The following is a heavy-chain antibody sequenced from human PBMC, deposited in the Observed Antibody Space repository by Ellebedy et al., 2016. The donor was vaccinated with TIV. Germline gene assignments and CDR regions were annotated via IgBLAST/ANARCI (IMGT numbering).Heavy chain of an antibody. CDR2: ISSSSSYI. CDR3: ARDGDYDFWSGPSYYMDV. J-gene: IGHJ6*03. Sequence: GGSLRLSXAASGFTFSSYSMNWVRQAPGKGLEWVSSISSSSSYIYYADSVKGRFTISRDNSKNTLYLQMNSLRAEDTAVYYCARDGDYDFWSGPSYYMDVWGKGTTVTVSS. V-gene: IGHV3-21*01. CDR1: GFTFSSYS. D-gene: IGHD3-3*01.